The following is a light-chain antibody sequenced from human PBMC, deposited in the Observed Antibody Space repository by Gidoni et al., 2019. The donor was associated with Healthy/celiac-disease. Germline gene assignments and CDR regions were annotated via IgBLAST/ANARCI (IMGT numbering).Light chain of an antibody. Sequence: DIELTQSPATLSLSPGERATLSCRASQSVSSYLAWYQQKPGQAPRLLIYDASNRATGIPARFSGSGSGTDFTLTISSLEPEDVAVYYCQQRSNGPLTFGGGTKVEIK. CDR2: DAS. CDR1: QSVSSY. V-gene: IGKV3-11*01. CDR3: QQRSNGPLT. J-gene: IGKJ4*01.